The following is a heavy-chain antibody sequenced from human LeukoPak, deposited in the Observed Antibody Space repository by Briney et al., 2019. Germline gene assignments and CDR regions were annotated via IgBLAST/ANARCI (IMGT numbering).Heavy chain of an antibody. CDR2: NHRSGAT. V-gene: IGHV4-39*01. CDR1: GGSVTTSYY. J-gene: IGHJ4*02. Sequence: PSETLSLTCTVSGGSVTTSYYCGCIRQPPGKRLEWAGSNHRSGATYYNPSLNSRATISVDNSKNKFSLQLSSVTTEDTAVYYCARSGVTRGWRNFDYWGQGTLGTVSP. CDR3: ARSGVTRGWRNFDY. D-gene: IGHD2-15*01.